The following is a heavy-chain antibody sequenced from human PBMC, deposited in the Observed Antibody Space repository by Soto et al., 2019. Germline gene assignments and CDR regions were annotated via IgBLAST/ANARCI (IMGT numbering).Heavy chain of an antibody. CDR2: IIPIFGTA. CDR1: GGTFSSYA. D-gene: IGHD2-2*02. CDR3: ARGDIVVVQAAILYRWFDP. J-gene: IGHJ5*02. Sequence: GASVKVSCKTSGGTFSSYAISWVRQAPGQGLEWMGGIIPIFGTANYAQKFQGRVTITADESTSTAYMELSSLRSEDTAVYYCARGDIVVVQAAILYRWFDPWGQGTLVTVSS. V-gene: IGHV1-69*13.